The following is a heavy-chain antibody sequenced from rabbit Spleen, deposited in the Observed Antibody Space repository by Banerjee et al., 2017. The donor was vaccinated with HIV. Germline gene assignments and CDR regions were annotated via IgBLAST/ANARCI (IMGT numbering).Heavy chain of an antibody. V-gene: IGHV1S7*01. CDR1: GIDFTNYY. CDR2: IYAAKGST. CDR3: VREAGYGGYGDANL. Sequence: QLTETGGGLVQPGGSLTLSCKASGIDFTNYYISWVRQAPGKGLEWIGIIYAAKGSTDYASWVNGRFTISSDNAQSTLYLQLNSLTAADTATYFCVREAGYGGYGDANLWGPGTLVTVS. D-gene: IGHD6-1*01. J-gene: IGHJ6*01.